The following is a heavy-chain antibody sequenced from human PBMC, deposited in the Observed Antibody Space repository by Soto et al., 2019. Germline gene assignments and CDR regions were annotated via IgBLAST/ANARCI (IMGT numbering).Heavy chain of an antibody. CDR3: ARDIVVVPAAIPFYAFDI. Sequence: ASVKVSCKASGGTFSSYAISWVRQAPGQGLEWMGGIIPIFGTANYAQKFRGRVTITADESTSTAYMELSSLRSEDTAVYYCARDIVVVPAAIPFYAFDIWGQGTMVTVSS. CDR1: GGTFSSYA. D-gene: IGHD2-2*01. J-gene: IGHJ3*02. CDR2: IIPIFGTA. V-gene: IGHV1-69*13.